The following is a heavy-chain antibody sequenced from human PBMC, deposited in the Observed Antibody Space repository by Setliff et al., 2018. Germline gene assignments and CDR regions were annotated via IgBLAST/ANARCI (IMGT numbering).Heavy chain of an antibody. CDR2: IYTSGST. V-gene: IGHV4-61*02. Sequence: SETLSLTCTVSGGSISRGSYDWSWIRQPAGKGLEWIGRIYTSGSTNYNPPLKSRVTISVDTSKNQFSLKLSSVTAADTAVYYCARGGYSYGLGGFPLDYWGQGTLVTVSS. D-gene: IGHD5-18*01. CDR3: ARGGYSYGLGGFPLDY. CDR1: GGSISRGSYD. J-gene: IGHJ4*02.